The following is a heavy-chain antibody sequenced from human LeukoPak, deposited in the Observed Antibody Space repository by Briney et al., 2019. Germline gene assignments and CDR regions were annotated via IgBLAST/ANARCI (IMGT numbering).Heavy chain of an antibody. Sequence: GGSLRLSCAASGFTFIKYSMTWVRQAPGKGLEWVSAITGSGAFTDYADSVKGRFTISRDNSKSTLYLQMNSLRAEDTAVYYCAKRSAESSGYFDYWGQGTRVTVSS. V-gene: IGHV3-23*01. CDR1: GFTFIKYS. D-gene: IGHD6-19*01. CDR2: ITGSGAFT. J-gene: IGHJ4*02. CDR3: AKRSAESSGYFDY.